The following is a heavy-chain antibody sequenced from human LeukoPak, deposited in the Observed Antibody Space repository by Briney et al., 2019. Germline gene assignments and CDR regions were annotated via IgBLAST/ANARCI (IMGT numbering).Heavy chain of an antibody. D-gene: IGHD6-19*01. Sequence: ASVKVSCKASGYTFTGYYMHWTRQAPGQGLEWMGRINPNSGGTNYAQKFQGRVTMTRDTSISTAYMELSRLRSDDTAVYYCARDTYSSGQNWFDPWGQGTLVTVSS. J-gene: IGHJ5*02. CDR3: ARDTYSSGQNWFDP. V-gene: IGHV1-2*06. CDR1: GYTFTGYY. CDR2: INPNSGGT.